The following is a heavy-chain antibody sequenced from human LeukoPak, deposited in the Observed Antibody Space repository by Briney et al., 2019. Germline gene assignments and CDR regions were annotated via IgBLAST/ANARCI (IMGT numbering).Heavy chain of an antibody. CDR1: GYTFTSYD. J-gene: IGHJ3*02. CDR2: MNPSSGKT. V-gene: IGHV1-8*03. CDR3: ARGPLKSYYDFWSGYYASGDNAFDI. Sequence: ASVKVSCKASGYTFTSYDINWVRQATGQGLEWMGWMNPSSGKTAYAQKFQGRVTITRNTSISTAYMELSSLRSEDTAVYYCARGPLKSYYDFWSGYYASGDNAFDIWGQGTMVTVSS. D-gene: IGHD3-3*01.